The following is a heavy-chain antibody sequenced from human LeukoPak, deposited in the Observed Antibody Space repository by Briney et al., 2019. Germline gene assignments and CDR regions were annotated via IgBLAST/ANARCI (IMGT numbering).Heavy chain of an antibody. CDR2: IYPGDSDI. V-gene: IGHV5-51*01. J-gene: IGHJ3*02. CDR3: ARSPRDGYSEGVDDI. D-gene: IGHD5-24*01. CDR1: GYRFTSFW. Sequence: GESLKIPCKGSGYRFTSFWIGWVRQVPGKGLEWMGIIYPGDSDIKYSPSFQGQVTISADRSISTAYLQWSSLKASDTAIYYCARSPRDGYSEGVDDIWGQGRMASVSS.